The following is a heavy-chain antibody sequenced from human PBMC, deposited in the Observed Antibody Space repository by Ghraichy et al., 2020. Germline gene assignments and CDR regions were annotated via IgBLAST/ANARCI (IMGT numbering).Heavy chain of an antibody. CDR3: AREAELRSWFDP. D-gene: IGHD1-7*01. J-gene: IGHJ5*02. CDR1: GGSISSGDYY. Sequence: SETLSLTYTVSGGSISSGDYYWSWIRQPPGKGLEWIGYIYYSGSTYYNPSLKSRVTISVDTSKNQFSLKLSSVTAADTAVYYCAREAELRSWFDPWGQGTLVTVSS. CDR2: IYYSGST. V-gene: IGHV4-30-4*08.